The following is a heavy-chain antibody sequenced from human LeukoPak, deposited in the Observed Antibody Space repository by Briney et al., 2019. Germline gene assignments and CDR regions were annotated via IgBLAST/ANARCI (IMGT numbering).Heavy chain of an antibody. CDR1: GFTFSAYG. D-gene: IGHD6-19*01. CDR3: ARDHGSSGWYETVDY. V-gene: IGHV3-30*19. Sequence: GGSLRLSCAASGFTFSAYGMHWVRQAPGKGLEWVAVIWYDGSNKYYAASVKGRFTISRDNSKNTLYLQMSSLRAEDTAVYYCARDHGSSGWYETVDYWGQGTLVTVSS. J-gene: IGHJ4*02. CDR2: IWYDGSNK.